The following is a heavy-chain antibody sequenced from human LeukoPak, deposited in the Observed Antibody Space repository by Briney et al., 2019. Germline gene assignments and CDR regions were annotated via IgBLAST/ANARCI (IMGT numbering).Heavy chain of an antibody. Sequence: GASVKLCFKASGYAFTIYYMHWVRQGPGQGHGWMGIINLSGGSTSYSQKFQGRVTMTRDTSTSTVYMELSSLRSEDTAVYYCARGCGIQLWFGACPYGMDVWGQGTTVTVSS. J-gene: IGHJ6*02. V-gene: IGHV1-46*01. D-gene: IGHD5-18*01. CDR1: GYAFTIYY. CDR3: ARGCGIQLWFGACPYGMDV. CDR2: INLSGGST.